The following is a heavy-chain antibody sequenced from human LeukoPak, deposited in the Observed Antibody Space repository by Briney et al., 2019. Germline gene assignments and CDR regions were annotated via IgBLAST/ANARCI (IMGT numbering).Heavy chain of an antibody. J-gene: IGHJ4*02. CDR1: GDSINSGIW. CDR2: IFRDGRT. V-gene: IGHV4-4*02. Sequence: SGTLSLTCTVSGDSINSGIWRTWVRQPPGKGLEWVGEIFRDGRTNYNPSLKSRITMSLYKSNNQFSLKVNSVTAADTAVYYCARNGGKSDFGYWGQGTLVTVSS. D-gene: IGHD4-23*01. CDR3: ARNGGKSDFGY.